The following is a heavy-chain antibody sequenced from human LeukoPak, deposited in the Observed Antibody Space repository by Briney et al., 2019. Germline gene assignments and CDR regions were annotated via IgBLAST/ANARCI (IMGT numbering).Heavy chain of an antibody. Sequence: KPSETLSLTCTVSGGSISSYYWSWIRQPAGKGLEWIGRIYTSGSTNYNPSLKSRVTMSVVTSKNQFSLKLSSVTAADTAVYYCARASSGWSNYYYMDVWGKGTTVTVSS. CDR3: ARASSGWSNYYYMDV. V-gene: IGHV4-4*07. D-gene: IGHD6-19*01. J-gene: IGHJ6*03. CDR2: IYTSGST. CDR1: GGSISSYY.